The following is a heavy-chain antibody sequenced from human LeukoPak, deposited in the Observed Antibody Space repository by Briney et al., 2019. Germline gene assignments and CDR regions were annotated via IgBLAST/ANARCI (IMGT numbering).Heavy chain of an antibody. CDR3: AKPQKALTAINYFFDY. Sequence: GGSLRLSCEASGFTFAYFAMNWVRQAPGKGLEWVSSVGHTGDVTNYADSVKGRFTVSRDNSKNTVYLQMNSLRAEDTAQYYCAKPQKALTAINYFFDYWGQGILVTVSS. J-gene: IGHJ4*02. CDR1: GFTFAYFA. CDR2: VGHTGDVT. V-gene: IGHV3-23*01. D-gene: IGHD2-21*02.